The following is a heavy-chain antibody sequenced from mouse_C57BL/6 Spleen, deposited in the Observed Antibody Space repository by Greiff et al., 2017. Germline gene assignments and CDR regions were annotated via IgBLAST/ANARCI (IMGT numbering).Heavy chain of an antibody. Sequence: EVQVVESGGGLVQPGGSMKLSCVASGFTFSNYWMNWVRQSPEKGLEWVAQIRLKSDNYATHYAESVKGRFTISRDDSKSSVYLQMNNLRAEDTGIYYCTVLTTVVRYFDVWGTGTTVTVSS. V-gene: IGHV6-3*01. CDR2: IRLKSDNYAT. CDR3: TVLTTVVRYFDV. CDR1: GFTFSNYW. D-gene: IGHD1-1*01. J-gene: IGHJ1*03.